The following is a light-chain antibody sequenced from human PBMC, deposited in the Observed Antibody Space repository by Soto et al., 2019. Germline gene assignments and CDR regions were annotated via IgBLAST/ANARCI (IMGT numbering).Light chain of an antibody. V-gene: IGLV8-61*01. J-gene: IGLJ3*02. CDR3: LLYLGGGIWV. CDR2: NTN. CDR1: SGPVFTSSY. Sequence: QTVVTQEPSFSVSPGGTVKLTFGLSSGPVFTSSYPNWYQQTPGQAPRTLIFNTNTRSSGVPDRFSGSILGDKAALTITGAQADDDSYYYCLLYLGGGIWVFGGGTKLTVL.